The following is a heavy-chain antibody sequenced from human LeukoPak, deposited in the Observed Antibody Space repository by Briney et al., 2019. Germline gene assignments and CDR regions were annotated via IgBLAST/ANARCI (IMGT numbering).Heavy chain of an antibody. CDR2: IYTSGST. D-gene: IGHD2-2*02. Sequence: PSQTLSLTCTVSGGSISSGGYYWSWIRQPAGKGLEWIGRIYTSGSTNYNPSLKSRVTISVDTSKNQFSLKLSSVTATDTAVYYCAREGYCSSTSCYMGAFDIWGQGTMVTVSS. J-gene: IGHJ3*02. V-gene: IGHV4-61*02. CDR1: GGSISSGGYY. CDR3: AREGYCSSTSCYMGAFDI.